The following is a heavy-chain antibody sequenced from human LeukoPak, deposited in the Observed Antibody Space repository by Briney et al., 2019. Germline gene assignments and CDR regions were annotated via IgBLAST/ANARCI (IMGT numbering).Heavy chain of an antibody. Sequence: ASVKVSCKASGGTFISYAISWVRQAPGQGLEWMGGIIPIFGTANYTQKFQGRVTFTADESTSTAYMELSSLRSEDTAVYYCARDQEGYCSSTSYFPKDDAFDIWGQGTMVTVSS. CDR2: IIPIFGTA. V-gene: IGHV1-69*13. D-gene: IGHD2-2*01. J-gene: IGHJ3*02. CDR3: ARDQEGYCSSTSYFPKDDAFDI. CDR1: GGTFISYA.